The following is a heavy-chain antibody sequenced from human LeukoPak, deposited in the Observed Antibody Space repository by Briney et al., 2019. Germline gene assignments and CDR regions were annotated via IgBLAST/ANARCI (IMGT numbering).Heavy chain of an antibody. J-gene: IGHJ6*02. Sequence: ASVTVSCKASGYTFTSYDINWVRQATGQGLEWMGWMNPNSGNTGYAQKFQGRVTMTRNTSISTAYMELSSLRSEDTAVYYCARGGYSSGWFLSDYYYYGMDVWGQGTTVTVSS. CDR2: MNPNSGNT. V-gene: IGHV1-8*01. CDR1: GYTFTSYD. D-gene: IGHD6-19*01. CDR3: ARGGYSSGWFLSDYYYYGMDV.